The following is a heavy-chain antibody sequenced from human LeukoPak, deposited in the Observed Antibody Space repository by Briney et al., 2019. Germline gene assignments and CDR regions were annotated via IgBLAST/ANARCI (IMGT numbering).Heavy chain of an antibody. D-gene: IGHD4-17*01. CDR3: ARDYGDYSGVFDY. J-gene: IGHJ4*02. Sequence: SQTLSLTCSVSGGSISSDVYYWSWIRQPAGKGLEWIGRIYASGSTTYNSSLKSRVTISVDTSKNQFSLKLSSVTAADTAVYYCARDYGDYSGVFDYWGQGTLVTVSS. CDR1: GGSISSDVYY. CDR2: IYASGST. V-gene: IGHV4-61*02.